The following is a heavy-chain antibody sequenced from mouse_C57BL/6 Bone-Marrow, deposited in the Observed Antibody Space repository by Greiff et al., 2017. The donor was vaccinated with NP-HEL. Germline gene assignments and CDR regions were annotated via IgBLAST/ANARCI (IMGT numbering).Heavy chain of an antibody. D-gene: IGHD1-1*01. CDR3: ARYTGITTFDY. CDR1: GFTFTDYY. V-gene: IGHV7-3*01. J-gene: IGHJ2*01. CDR2: IRNKANGYTT. Sequence: EVQLVESGGGLVQPGGSLSLSCAASGFTFTDYYMSWVRQPPGKALEWLGFIRNKANGYTTEYSASVKGRFTISRDNSQSILYLQMNALRAEDSATYYCARYTGITTFDYWGQGTTLTVSS.